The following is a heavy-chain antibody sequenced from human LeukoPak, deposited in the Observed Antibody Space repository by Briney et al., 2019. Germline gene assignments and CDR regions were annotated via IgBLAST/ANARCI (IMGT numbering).Heavy chain of an antibody. Sequence: SETLSLTCTVSGGSISSHYWSWIRQPPGKGLEWIGYIYYSGSTNYNPSLKSRVTISVDTSKNQFSLKLSSVTAADTAVYYCARLNKSYYYGMDVWGQGTTVTVSS. V-gene: IGHV4-59*08. CDR2: IYYSGST. CDR1: GGSISSHY. J-gene: IGHJ6*02. D-gene: IGHD2/OR15-2a*01. CDR3: ARLNKSYYYGMDV.